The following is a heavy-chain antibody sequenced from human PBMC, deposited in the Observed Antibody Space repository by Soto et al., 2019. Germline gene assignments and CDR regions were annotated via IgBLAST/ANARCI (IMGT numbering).Heavy chain of an antibody. CDR2: MNPNSGNT. CDR1: GYTFTSYD. CDR3: VFEFGGSHGMDV. J-gene: IGHJ6*02. D-gene: IGHD3-16*01. V-gene: IGHV1-8*01. Sequence: QVQLVQSGAEVKKPGASVKVSCKASGYTFTSYDINWVRQATGQGLEWMGWMNPNSGNTGYAQKFQGRVTMTRNTSINTAYMELSSLRSEDTAVYYCVFEFGGSHGMDVWGQGTTVTVSS.